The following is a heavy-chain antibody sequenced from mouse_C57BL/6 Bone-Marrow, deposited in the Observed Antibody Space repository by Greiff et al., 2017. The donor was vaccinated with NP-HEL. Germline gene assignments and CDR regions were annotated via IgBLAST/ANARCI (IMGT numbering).Heavy chain of an antibody. Sequence: VQLQQSGPELVKPGASVKMSCKASGYTFTDYNMHWVKQSHGESLEWIGYINPNNGGTSYNQKFKGKATLTVNKSSSTAYMELRSLTSEDSAVYYCARSTAQATSDWFAYWGQGTLVTVSA. D-gene: IGHD3-2*02. CDR3: ARSTAQATSDWFAY. J-gene: IGHJ3*01. V-gene: IGHV1-22*01. CDR1: GYTFTDYN. CDR2: INPNNGGT.